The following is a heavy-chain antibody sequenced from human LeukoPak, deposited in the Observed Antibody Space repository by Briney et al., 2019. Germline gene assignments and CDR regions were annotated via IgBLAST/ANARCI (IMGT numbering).Heavy chain of an antibody. CDR2: LNTDGSST. D-gene: IGHD3-22*01. CDR3: ARGYYDSNDSNRSNWFDP. J-gene: IGHJ5*02. Sequence: TGGSLRLSCAASGFTFSSHWMHWVRQAPGKGLVRASRLNTDGSSTVYADSVKGRFTISRDNAKNTLYLQMNSLRAEDTAVYYCARGYYDSNDSNRSNWFDPWGQGTLVTVSS. CDR1: GFTFSSHW. V-gene: IGHV3-74*01.